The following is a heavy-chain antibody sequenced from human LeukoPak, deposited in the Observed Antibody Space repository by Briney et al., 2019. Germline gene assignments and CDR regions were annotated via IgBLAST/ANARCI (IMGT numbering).Heavy chain of an antibody. CDR2: VSADESGK. Sequence: GGSLRLSCVASGFSFDKFGMHWVRQAPGKGLEYVSSVSADESGKYYTKSVRGRFSISRDNSKNTMYLQLGNLRPDDMGIYYCASLDRSEIPWGPGTLVTVTS. J-gene: IGHJ5*02. V-gene: IGHV3-64*01. D-gene: IGHD1-26*01. CDR3: ASLDRSEIP. CDR1: GFSFDKFG.